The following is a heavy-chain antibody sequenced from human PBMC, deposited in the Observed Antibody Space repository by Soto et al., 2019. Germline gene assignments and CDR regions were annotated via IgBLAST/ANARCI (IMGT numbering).Heavy chain of an antibody. CDR1: GFIIDDYA. V-gene: IGHV3-9*01. CDR3: AKMAFYGMDV. CDR2: ISWDSDDI. J-gene: IGHJ6*02. Sequence: EVQLVESGGGLVQPGGSLRLSCAASGFIIDDYAMHWVRQAPGKGLEWVSAISWDSDDIAYAGSVKGRFTISRDNAKNSLYLQMNRLRAEDTALYYCAKMAFYGMDVWGQGTTVTVSS.